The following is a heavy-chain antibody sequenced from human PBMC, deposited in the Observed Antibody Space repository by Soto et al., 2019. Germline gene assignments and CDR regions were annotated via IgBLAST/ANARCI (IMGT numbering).Heavy chain of an antibody. CDR2: INHSGST. CDR3: ARGRTNKYYYYYYMDV. CDR1: GGSFSGYY. Sequence: SETLSLTCAVYGGSFSGYYWGWIRQPPGKGLEWIGEINHSGSTNYNPSLKSRVTISVDTSKNQFSLKLSSVTAADTAVYYCARGRTNKYYYYYYMDVWGKGTTVTVSS. V-gene: IGHV4-34*01. J-gene: IGHJ6*03.